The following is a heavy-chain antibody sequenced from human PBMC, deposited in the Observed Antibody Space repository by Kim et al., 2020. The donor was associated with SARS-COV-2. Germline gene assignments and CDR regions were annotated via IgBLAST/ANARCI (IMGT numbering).Heavy chain of an antibody. D-gene: IGHD2-2*01. J-gene: IGHJ3*02. CDR3: GRGEIGYCSSTTCSDAFDI. Sequence: ASVKVSCKASGFTFTNYVIHWVRQAPGQRLEWMGWINASNGNTKYSQKFQGRVTITRDSSASAAYMELSSLRSEDTAIYYCGRGEIGYCSSTTCSDAFDICGQGTMVTVSS. CDR2: INASNGNT. V-gene: IGHV1-3*01. CDR1: GFTFTNYV.